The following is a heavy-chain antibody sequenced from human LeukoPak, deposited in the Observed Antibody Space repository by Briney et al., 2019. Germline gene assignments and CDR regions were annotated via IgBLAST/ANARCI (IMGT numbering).Heavy chain of an antibody. CDR2: INAGNGNT. Sequence: ASVKVSCKASGYTFTSYAMHWVRQAPGQRLEWMGWINAGNGNTKYSQKFQGRVTITRDTSASTAYMELSSLRSEDTAVYYCARAILWFGELLYHDAFDIWGQGIMVTVSS. D-gene: IGHD3-10*01. V-gene: IGHV1-3*01. CDR1: GYTFTSYA. CDR3: ARAILWFGELLYHDAFDI. J-gene: IGHJ3*02.